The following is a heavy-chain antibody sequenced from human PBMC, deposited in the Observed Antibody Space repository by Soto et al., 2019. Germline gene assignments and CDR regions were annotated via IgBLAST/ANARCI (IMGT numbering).Heavy chain of an antibody. Sequence: PGETLRLSRAASGFTFSSPAMSWICQAQRKELEWDSAISGSGGRTYYENSVKGRFPISRDNSKNTRKLQMNTPRAEDTAVSYSAKASVPLAAAGKYYFDYWGQGTLVTVSS. J-gene: IGHJ4*02. CDR3: AKASVPLAAAGKYYFDY. CDR1: GFTFSSPA. CDR2: ISGSGGRT. D-gene: IGHD6-13*01. V-gene: IGHV3-23*01.